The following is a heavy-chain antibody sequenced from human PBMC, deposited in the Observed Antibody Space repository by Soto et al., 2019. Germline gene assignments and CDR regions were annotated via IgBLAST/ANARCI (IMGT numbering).Heavy chain of an antibody. CDR2: IIPIFGTA. D-gene: IGHD3-22*01. J-gene: IGHJ4*02. Sequence: SVKVSCKASGGTFSSYAISWVRQAPGQGLEWMGGIIPIFGTANYAQKFQGRVTITADESTSTAYMELSSLRSEDTAVYYCASGVYYYDSSGYYRFDYWGQRTLVTVSS. CDR1: GGTFSSYA. CDR3: ASGVYYYDSSGYYRFDY. V-gene: IGHV1-69*13.